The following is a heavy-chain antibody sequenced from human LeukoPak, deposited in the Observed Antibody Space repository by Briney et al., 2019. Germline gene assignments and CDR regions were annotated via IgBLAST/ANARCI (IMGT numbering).Heavy chain of an antibody. CDR1: GGSISSGGYY. D-gene: IGHD2-2*01. Sequence: SQTLSLTCTVSGGSISSGGYYWSWIRQHPGKGLEWIGYIYYSGSTYYNPSLKSRVTISVDTSKNQFFLRLSPGTAADTAVYYCARNCSRTSCSGTFDIWGRGTMVTVSS. CDR2: IYYSGST. V-gene: IGHV4-31*03. CDR3: ARNCSRTSCSGTFDI. J-gene: IGHJ3*02.